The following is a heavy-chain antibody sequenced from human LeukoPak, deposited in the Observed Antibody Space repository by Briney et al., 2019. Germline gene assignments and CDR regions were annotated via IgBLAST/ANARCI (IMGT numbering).Heavy chain of an antibody. Sequence: GGSLRLSCAASGFTFSSYSMNWVRQAPEKGLEWVSYISSSSSTIYYADSVKGRFTISRDNAKNSLYLQMNSLRAEDTAVYYCARDPACDFWSGYYKFYFDYWGQGTLVTVSS. CDR2: ISSSSSTI. D-gene: IGHD3-3*01. J-gene: IGHJ4*02. CDR1: GFTFSSYS. CDR3: ARDPACDFWSGYYKFYFDY. V-gene: IGHV3-48*01.